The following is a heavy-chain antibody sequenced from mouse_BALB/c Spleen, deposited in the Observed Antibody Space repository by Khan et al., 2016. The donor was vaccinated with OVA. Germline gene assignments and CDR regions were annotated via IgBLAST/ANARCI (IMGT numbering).Heavy chain of an antibody. CDR1: GFSLTGYG. CDR2: IWGDGSK. J-gene: IGHJ4*01. V-gene: IGHV2-6-7*01. D-gene: IGHD2-4*01. CDR3: AREIYYDYAYYYAMDY. Sequence: VQLKQSGPGLVAPSQSLSITCTVSGFSLTGYGVNWVRQPPGKGLEWLGMIWGDGSKDYNSALKSRLSISQDKSKSQVFLKMNSLHTDDTARYYCAREIYYDYAYYYAMDYWGQGTSVTVSS.